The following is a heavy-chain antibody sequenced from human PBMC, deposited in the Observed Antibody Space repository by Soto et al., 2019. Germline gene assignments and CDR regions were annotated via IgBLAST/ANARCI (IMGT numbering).Heavy chain of an antibody. CDR3: ARDGGDCGGYCTELAFDI. Sequence: GGSLRLSCAASGFTFSSYEMNWVRQAPGKGLEWVSYISSSGSTIYYADSVKGRFTISRDNAKNSLYLQMNSLRAEDTAVYYCARDGGDCGGYCTELAFDIWGQGTMVTVSS. CDR2: ISSSGSTI. V-gene: IGHV3-48*03. D-gene: IGHD2-21*02. J-gene: IGHJ3*02. CDR1: GFTFSSYE.